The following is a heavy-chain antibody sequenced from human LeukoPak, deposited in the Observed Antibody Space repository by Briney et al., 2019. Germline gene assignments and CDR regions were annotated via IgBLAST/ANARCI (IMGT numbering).Heavy chain of an antibody. D-gene: IGHD2-2*01. V-gene: IGHV4-39*07. CDR3: ARFSYQEGVDY. CDR1: GGSISSSSYY. CDR2: IYYSGST. Sequence: PSETLSLTCTVSGGSISSSSYYWGWLRQPPGRGLEGIGSIYYSGSTYYNPSLTSRVTISVDTSKNQFSLKLNFVTAADTAVYYCARFSYQEGVDYWGQGTLVTVSS. J-gene: IGHJ4*02.